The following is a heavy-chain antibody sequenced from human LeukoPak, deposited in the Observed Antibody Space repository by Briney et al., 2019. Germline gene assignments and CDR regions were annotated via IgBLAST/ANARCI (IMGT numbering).Heavy chain of an antibody. Sequence: SETLSLTCTVSGVSISSGSYYWGWIRQPPGKGLEWIGGIYYSGNTYYNPSLKSRATISVDTSKNQFSLKLSSVTAADTAVYYCARQLSGGDYDYFDYWGQGTLVTVSS. CDR3: ARQLSGGDYDYFDY. CDR2: IYYSGNT. CDR1: GVSISSGSYY. D-gene: IGHD4-17*01. J-gene: IGHJ4*02. V-gene: IGHV4-39*01.